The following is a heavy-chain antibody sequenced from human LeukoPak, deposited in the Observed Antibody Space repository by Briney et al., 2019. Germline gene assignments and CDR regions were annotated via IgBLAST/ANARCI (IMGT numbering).Heavy chain of an antibody. D-gene: IGHD3-16*01. V-gene: IGHV3-30-3*01. CDR1: GFTFSSYA. CDR2: ISYDGSNK. J-gene: IGHJ4*02. Sequence: GSLRLSCAASGFTFSSYAMHWVRQAPGKGLEWVAVISYDGSNKYYADSVKGRFTISRDNSKNMLYLQMNSLRAEDTAVYYCARDRGLRLGEYSDFDYWGQGTLVTVSS. CDR3: ARDRGLRLGEYSDFDY.